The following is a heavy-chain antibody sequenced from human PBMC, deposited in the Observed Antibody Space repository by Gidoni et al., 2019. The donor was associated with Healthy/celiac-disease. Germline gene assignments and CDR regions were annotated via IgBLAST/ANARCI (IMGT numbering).Heavy chain of an antibody. CDR2: MNPNSGNT. CDR1: GYTFTSYD. V-gene: IGHV1-8*01. CDR3: ARTYDFWSGRNYGMDV. Sequence: QVQLVQSGAEVKKPGASVKVSCKASGYTFTSYDINWVRQATGQGLEWMGWMNPNSGNTGYAQKFQGRDTMTRNTSISTAYMELSSLRSEDTAVYYCARTYDFWSGRNYGMDVWGQGTTVTVSS. J-gene: IGHJ6*02. D-gene: IGHD3-3*01.